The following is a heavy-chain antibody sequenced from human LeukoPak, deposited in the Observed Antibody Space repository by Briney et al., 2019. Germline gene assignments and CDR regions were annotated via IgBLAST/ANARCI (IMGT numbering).Heavy chain of an antibody. CDR3: AREGFGELGIDY. J-gene: IGHJ4*02. Sequence: SETLSLTCTVSGGSISSYYWSWIRQPPGKGLEWIGYIYYSGSTNYNPSLKSRVTTSVDTSKNQFSLKLSSVTAADTAVYYCAREGFGELGIDYWGQGTLVTVSS. CDR1: GGSISSYY. V-gene: IGHV4-59*01. D-gene: IGHD3-10*01. CDR2: IYYSGST.